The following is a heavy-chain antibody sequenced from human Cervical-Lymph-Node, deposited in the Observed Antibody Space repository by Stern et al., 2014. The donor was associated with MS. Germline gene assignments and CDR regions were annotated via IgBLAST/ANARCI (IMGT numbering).Heavy chain of an antibody. V-gene: IGHV3-33*01. CDR3: ARPDYGDPYYFDY. D-gene: IGHD4-17*01. CDR2: IWYDGSNK. Sequence: VQLVESGGGVVQPGRSLRLSCAASGFTFSSSGMHWVRQAPGKGLEWVAVIWYDGSNKYYADSVKGRFTISRDNSKNTLYLQMNSLRAEDTAVYYCARPDYGDPYYFDYWGQGTLVTVSS. J-gene: IGHJ4*02. CDR1: GFTFSSSG.